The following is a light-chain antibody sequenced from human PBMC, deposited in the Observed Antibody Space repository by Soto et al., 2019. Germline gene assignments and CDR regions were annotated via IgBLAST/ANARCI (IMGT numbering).Light chain of an antibody. V-gene: IGKV3-20*01. J-gene: IGKJ1*01. CDR1: QSRSSNF. CDR3: QQYDISPWT. CDR2: DSS. Sequence: EIVLKQSPATLSLSPGERATLSCRARQSRSSNFLAWYHQKPGQPPRLLSHDSSTRATGFPDRFSRSGSGTDFPPTIIRLEPEDFAVYYCQQYDISPWTFGQGTKVDIK.